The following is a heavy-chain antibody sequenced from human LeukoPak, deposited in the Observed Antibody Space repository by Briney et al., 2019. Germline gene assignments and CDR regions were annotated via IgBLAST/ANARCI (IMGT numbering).Heavy chain of an antibody. J-gene: IGHJ4*02. V-gene: IGHV1-2*02. CDR1: GYTFTDYF. D-gene: IGHD2-21*02. Sequence: GASVKVSCKASGYTFTDYFIHWVRQAPGQGLEWMRWINPNSGDAKYAQKFQGRVTMTRDTSIKTAYMDLSRLRSDDTAVYFCARDLCGGDCYSYFDYWGQGTLVTVSS. CDR2: INPNSGDA. CDR3: ARDLCGGDCYSYFDY.